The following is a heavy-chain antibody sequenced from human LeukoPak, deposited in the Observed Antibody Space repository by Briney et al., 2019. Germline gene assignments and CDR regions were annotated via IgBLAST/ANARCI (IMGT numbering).Heavy chain of an antibody. D-gene: IGHD6-19*01. J-gene: IGHJ4*02. CDR1: GFTFNTYA. CDR3: AKYTAYSTGWPSY. V-gene: IGHV3-23*01. CDR2: ISSSGGST. Sequence: GGSLRLSCAASGFTFNTYAMSWVRQAPGKGLEWVSTISSSGGSTCYADSVKGRFTISRDNSKNTLYLQMNSLRAEDTAVYYCAKYTAYSTGWPSYWGQGTLVTVS.